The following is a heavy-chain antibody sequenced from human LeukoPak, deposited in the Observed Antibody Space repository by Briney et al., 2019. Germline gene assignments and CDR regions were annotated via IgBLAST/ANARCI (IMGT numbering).Heavy chain of an antibody. CDR1: GYTFKGYY. CDR2: INPNSGGT. CDR3: ARLPKMTTVTTRNAFDI. J-gene: IGHJ3*02. D-gene: IGHD4-17*01. Sequence: ASVKVSCKASGYTFKGYYMHWVRQAPAQGLEWMGWINPNSGGTNYAQKFQGRVTMTRDTSISTAYMELSRLRSDDTAVYYCARLPKMTTVTTRNAFDIWGQGTMVTVSS. V-gene: IGHV1-2*02.